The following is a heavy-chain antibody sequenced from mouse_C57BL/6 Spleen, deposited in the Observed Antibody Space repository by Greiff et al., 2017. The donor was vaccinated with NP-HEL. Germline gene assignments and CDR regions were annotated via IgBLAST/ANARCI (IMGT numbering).Heavy chain of an antibody. CDR2: IHPNSGST. Sequence: QVQLQQPGAELVKPGASVKLSCKASGYTFTSYWMHWVKQRPGQGLEWIGMIHPNSGSTNYNEKFKSKATLTVDKSSSTAYMQLSSLTSEDSAVYYCATTTVVAGRFAYWGQGTLVTVSA. CDR3: ATTTVVAGRFAY. D-gene: IGHD1-1*01. V-gene: IGHV1-64*01. CDR1: GYTFTSYW. J-gene: IGHJ3*01.